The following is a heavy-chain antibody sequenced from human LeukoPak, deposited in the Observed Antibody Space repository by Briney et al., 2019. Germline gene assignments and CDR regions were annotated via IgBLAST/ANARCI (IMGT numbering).Heavy chain of an antibody. D-gene: IGHD2-8*01. CDR1: GYSFTSYY. CDR2: INPSGGST. V-gene: IGHV1-46*01. J-gene: IGHJ4*02. Sequence: ASVKVSCKASGYSFTSYYIHWVRQAPGQGLDWMGIINPSGGSTSCAQKFQDRVTMTRDTSTSTVYMELSSLSSEDTAVYYCARAFTSGRRFDYWGQGTLVTVSS. CDR3: ARAFTSGRRFDY.